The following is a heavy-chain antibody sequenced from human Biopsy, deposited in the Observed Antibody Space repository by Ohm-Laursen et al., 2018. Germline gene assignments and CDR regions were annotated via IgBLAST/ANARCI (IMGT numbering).Heavy chain of an antibody. J-gene: IGHJ4*02. CDR1: GYSISSGYY. CDR3: ARGQALKSFDY. V-gene: IGHV4-38-2*02. Sequence: SETLSLTCTVSGYSISSGYYWGWIRQPPGKGLEWIGSIYHSRSTYYNPSLKSRVTISVDTSKNQFSLKLSSVTAADTAGYYCARGQALKSFDYWGQGTLVTVSS. CDR2: IYHSRST.